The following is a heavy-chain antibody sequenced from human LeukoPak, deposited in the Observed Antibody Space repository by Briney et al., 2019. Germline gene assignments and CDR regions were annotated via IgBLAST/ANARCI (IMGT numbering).Heavy chain of an antibody. CDR3: ARVFIALYYDFWSGPFDY. Sequence: ASVKVSCKASGYSFTGYYMHWVRQAPGQGLEWMRWINPNSGDTKYAQKFQGRVTMTRDTSISTAYMELTRLRSDDTAVYYCARVFIALYYDFWSGPFDYWGQGTLVTVSS. CDR2: INPNSGDT. V-gene: IGHV1-2*02. J-gene: IGHJ4*02. CDR1: GYSFTGYY. D-gene: IGHD3-3*01.